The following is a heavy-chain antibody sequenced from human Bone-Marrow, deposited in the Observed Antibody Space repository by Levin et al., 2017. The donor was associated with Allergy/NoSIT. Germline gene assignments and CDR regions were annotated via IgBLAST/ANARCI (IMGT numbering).Heavy chain of an antibody. J-gene: IGHJ4*02. CDR1: GFTFSSYG. D-gene: IGHD4-17*01. CDR2: ISYDGSNK. Sequence: GESLKISCAASGFTFSSYGMHWVRQAPGKGLEWVAVISYDGSNKYYADSVKGRFTISRDNSKNTLYLQMNSLRAEDTAVYYCAGYGDYVFDYWGQGTLVTVSS. CDR3: AGYGDYVFDY. V-gene: IGHV3-30*03.